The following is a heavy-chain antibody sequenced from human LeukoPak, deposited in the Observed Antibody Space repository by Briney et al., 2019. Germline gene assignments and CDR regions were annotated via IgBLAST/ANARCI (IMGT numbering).Heavy chain of an antibody. D-gene: IGHD3-16*02. CDR1: GFTFSSYG. CDR2: IRYDGSNK. J-gene: IGHJ4*02. Sequence: PGGSLRLSCAASGFTFSSYGMHWVRQAPGKGLEWVAFIRYDGSNKYYADSVKGRFTISRDNSKNTLYLQMNSLIAEDTAVYYCAKDAYFMITFGGVIVPPPDYWGQGTLVTVSS. V-gene: IGHV3-30*02. CDR3: AKDAYFMITFGGVIVPPPDY.